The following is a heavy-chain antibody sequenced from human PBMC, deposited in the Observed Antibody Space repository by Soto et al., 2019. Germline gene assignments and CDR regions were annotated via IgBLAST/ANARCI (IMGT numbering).Heavy chain of an antibody. CDR1: GFTFSTNS. J-gene: IGHJ4*02. V-gene: IGHV3-21*02. CDR2: IDSTSMHI. D-gene: IGHD1-26*01. CDR3: ARLVGAYQHYIDY. Sequence: EVQLVESGGGLVKPGGSLRLSCAASGFTFSTNSMIWVRQAPGKGLEWVSYIDSTSMHIYYADSVKGRFTITRDNAKKSVYLQMTSLRAEDTAVYYCARLVGAYQHYIDYWGQGTLVTVSS.